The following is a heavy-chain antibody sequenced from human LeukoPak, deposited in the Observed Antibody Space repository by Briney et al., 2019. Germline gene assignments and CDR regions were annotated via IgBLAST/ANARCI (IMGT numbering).Heavy chain of an antibody. CDR3: ARADPLWFGELGGASNI. J-gene: IGHJ3*02. Sequence: PGRSLRLSCAASGFTFSSYAMHWVRQAPGKGLEWIGEINHSGSTNYNPSLKSRVTISVDTSKNQFSLRLNSVTAADTAVYYCARADPLWFGELGGASNIWGHGTMVTVSS. CDR1: GFTFSSYA. CDR2: INHSGST. D-gene: IGHD3-10*01. V-gene: IGHV4-34*01.